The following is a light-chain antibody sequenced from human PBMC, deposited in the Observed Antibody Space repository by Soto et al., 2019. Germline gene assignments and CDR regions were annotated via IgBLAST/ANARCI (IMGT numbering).Light chain of an antibody. CDR3: QQYSGSPPLT. V-gene: IGKV3-20*01. J-gene: IGKJ4*01. CDR1: QSISSSY. CDR2: GAS. Sequence: ENVLTQSPGTLSLSPGERATLSCRASQSISSSYLAWYQQKPGQPPRLLMYGASNRATGIPDRFSGGGSGTDFTLTISRLESEDFAVYYCQQYSGSPPLTFGGGTKVEIK.